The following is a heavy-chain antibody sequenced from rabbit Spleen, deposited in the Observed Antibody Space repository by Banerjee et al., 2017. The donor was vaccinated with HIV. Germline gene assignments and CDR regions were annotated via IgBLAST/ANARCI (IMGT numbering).Heavy chain of an antibody. V-gene: IGHV1S45*01. D-gene: IGHD1-1*01. CDR3: ARDLVAVIGWNFNL. CDR2: INAATTKP. Sequence: QEQLVESGGGLVKPQGSLTLTCKASGFDLSSYYYMCWVRQAPGKGLEWIACINAATTKPVCATWSKGRFTISRTSSTTVTLRMTSLTAADTATYFCARDLVAVIGWNFNLWGQGTLVTVS. J-gene: IGHJ4*01. CDR1: GFDLSSYYY.